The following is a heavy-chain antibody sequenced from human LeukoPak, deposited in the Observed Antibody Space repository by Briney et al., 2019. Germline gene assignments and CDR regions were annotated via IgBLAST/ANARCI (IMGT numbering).Heavy chain of an antibody. V-gene: IGHV4-4*07. Sequence: SETLSLTCTVSGASISSYFWSWIRQPAGKGLEWIGRIYTSGSTNYNPSLKSRVTISVDTSKNQFSLKLSSVTAADTAVYYCARGGITIFGVVIPFDYWGQGTLVTVSS. CDR2: IYTSGST. CDR3: ARGGITIFGVVIPFDY. J-gene: IGHJ4*02. CDR1: GASISSYF. D-gene: IGHD3-3*01.